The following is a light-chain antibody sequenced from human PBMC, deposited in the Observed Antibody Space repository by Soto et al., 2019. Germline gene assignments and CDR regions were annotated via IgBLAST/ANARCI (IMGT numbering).Light chain of an antibody. CDR3: QLFGSSPRYT. J-gene: IGKJ2*01. Sequence: EILLTQSPGTLSLSPGERATLSCRTSQSVGSIYLASYQQKPGQPPRRLIYEASRRPTGIPDRFSGSGSGTDFTLTIGRLGSEDLAVYYCQLFGSSPRYTFGQGTKLEI. CDR2: EAS. V-gene: IGKV3-20*01. CDR1: QSVGSIY.